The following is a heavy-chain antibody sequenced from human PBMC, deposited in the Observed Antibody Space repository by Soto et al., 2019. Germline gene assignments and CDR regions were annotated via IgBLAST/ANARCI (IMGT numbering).Heavy chain of an antibody. CDR3: VYGSGSYYNSLQAFDI. CDR2: IIPIFGTA. J-gene: IGHJ3*02. D-gene: IGHD3-10*01. CDR1: GGTFSSYA. V-gene: IGHV1-69*13. Sequence: SVKVSCKASGGTFSSYAISWVRQAPGQGLEWMGGIIPIFGTANYAQKFQGRVTIAADESTSTAYMELSSLRSEDTAVYYCVYGSGSYYNSLQAFDIWGQGTMVTVSS.